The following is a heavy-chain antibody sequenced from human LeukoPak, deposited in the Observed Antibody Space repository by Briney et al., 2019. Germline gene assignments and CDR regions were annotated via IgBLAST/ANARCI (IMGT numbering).Heavy chain of an antibody. CDR2: INPSGGST. V-gene: IGHV1-46*01. CDR3: ARMMGELLLYFDY. J-gene: IGHJ4*02. D-gene: IGHD1-26*01. Sequence: ASVKVSCKASGYTFTSYYMHWVRQAPGQGLEWMGIINPSGGSTSYAQKFQGRVTMTRDMSTSTVYMELSSLRAEDTAVYYCARMMGELLLYFDYWGQGTLVTVSS. CDR1: GYTFTSYY.